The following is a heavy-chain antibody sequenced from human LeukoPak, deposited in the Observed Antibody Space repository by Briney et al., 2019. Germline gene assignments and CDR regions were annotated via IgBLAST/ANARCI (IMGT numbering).Heavy chain of an antibody. V-gene: IGHV3-30*02. Sequence: GSLRLSCAASGFTFSSYGMHWVRQAPGKGLEWVAFIRYDGSNKYYADSVKGRFTISRDNSKNTLYLQMNSLRAEDTAVYYCARELKYCSSTSCAKADYWGQGTLVTVSS. CDR3: ARELKYCSSTSCAKADY. J-gene: IGHJ4*02. D-gene: IGHD2-2*01. CDR2: IRYDGSNK. CDR1: GFTFSSYG.